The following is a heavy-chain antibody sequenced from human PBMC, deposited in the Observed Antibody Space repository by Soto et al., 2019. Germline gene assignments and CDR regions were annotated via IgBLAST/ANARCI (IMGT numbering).Heavy chain of an antibody. J-gene: IGHJ5*02. CDR3: ARGGGVYDFTYNWFDP. V-gene: IGHV4-34*01. CDR1: GGSFSGYY. Sequence: SETLSLTCAVYGGSFSGYYWSWIRQPPGKGLEWIGEINHSGSTNYNPSLKSRVTISVDTSKNQFSLKLSSVTAADTAVYYCARGGGVYDFTYNWFDPWGQGTLVTAPQ. D-gene: IGHD3-16*01. CDR2: INHSGST.